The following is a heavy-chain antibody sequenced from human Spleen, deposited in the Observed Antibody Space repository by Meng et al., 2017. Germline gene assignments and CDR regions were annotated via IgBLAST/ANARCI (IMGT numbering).Heavy chain of an antibody. Sequence: VQLREAGPGLVKPSGTLSLNCAVSGGSISSSTWWTWVRQPPGKGLEWIGEVYHSGSTNYNPSLKSRVTMSVDESNNQFSLKLSSVTAADTAVYYCAGFTLIRGIMPWFDPWGQGTLVTVSS. V-gene: IGHV4-4*02. CDR2: VYHSGST. CDR3: AGFTLIRGIMPWFDP. D-gene: IGHD3-10*01. J-gene: IGHJ5*02. CDR1: GGSISSSTW.